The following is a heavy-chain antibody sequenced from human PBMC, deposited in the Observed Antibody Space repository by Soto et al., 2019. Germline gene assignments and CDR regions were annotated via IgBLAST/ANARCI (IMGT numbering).Heavy chain of an antibody. CDR2: INHSGST. Sequence: PSETLSLTCAVYGGSFSGYYWSWIRQPPGKGLEWIGEINHSGSTNYNPSLKSRVTISVDTSKNQFSLKLSSVTAADTVVYYCARAYCSGGSCYSGFDPWGQGILVTSPQ. CDR1: GGSFSGYY. D-gene: IGHD2-15*01. V-gene: IGHV4-34*01. J-gene: IGHJ5*02. CDR3: ARAYCSGGSCYSGFDP.